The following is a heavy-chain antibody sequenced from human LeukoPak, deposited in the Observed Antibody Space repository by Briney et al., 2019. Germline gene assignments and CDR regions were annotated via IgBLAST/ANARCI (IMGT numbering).Heavy chain of an antibody. D-gene: IGHD3/OR15-3a*01. CDR2: VHYSGST. CDR1: GGSISGYY. J-gene: IGHJ4*02. CDR3: ARVLNDGFSDY. V-gene: IGHV4-59*01. Sequence: SETLSLTCTVSGGSISGYYWSWIRQPPGKGLEWIGYVHYSGSTQYNPSLKSRITISVDTSKNQFSLKLSSVTAADTAVFYCARVLNDGFSDYWGQGTLVTVSS.